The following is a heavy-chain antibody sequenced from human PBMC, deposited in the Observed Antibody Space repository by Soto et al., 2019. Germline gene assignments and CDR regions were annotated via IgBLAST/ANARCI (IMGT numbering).Heavy chain of an antibody. J-gene: IGHJ6*02. CDR2: IIPIFGTA. V-gene: IGHV1-69*12. Sequence: QVQLVQSGAEVKKPGSSVKVSCKASGGTFSSYAISWVRQAPGQGLEWMGGIIPIFGTANYAQKFQGRVTITADESTSTAYMELSSLRSEDTAVYYCASPTVTIFGDDYEIPGYELYYYGMDVWGQGTTVTVSS. D-gene: IGHD3-3*01. CDR1: GGTFSSYA. CDR3: ASPTVTIFGDDYEIPGYELYYYGMDV.